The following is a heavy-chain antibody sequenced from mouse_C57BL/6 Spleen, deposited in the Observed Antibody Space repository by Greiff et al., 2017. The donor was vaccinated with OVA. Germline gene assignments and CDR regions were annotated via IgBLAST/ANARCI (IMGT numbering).Heavy chain of an antibody. Sequence: EVKLMESEGGLVQPGSSMKLSCTASGFTFSDYYMAWVRQVPEKGLEWVANINYDGSSTYYLDSLRSRFIISSDNAKNILYLQMSSLKSEDTATYYCAREGVGYYFDYWDEGTTHTVSS. V-gene: IGHV5-16*01. J-gene: IGHJ2*01. CDR1: GFTFSDYY. CDR2: INYDGSST. CDR3: AREGVGYYFDY. D-gene: IGHD1-1*01.